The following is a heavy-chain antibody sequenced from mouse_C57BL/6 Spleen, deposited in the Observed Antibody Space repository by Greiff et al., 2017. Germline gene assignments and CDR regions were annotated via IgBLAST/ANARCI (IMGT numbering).Heavy chain of an antibody. Sequence: QVQLQQPGAELVRPGSSVKLSCKASGYTFTSYWMHWVKQRPIQGLEWIGNIDPSDSETHYNQKFKDKATLTVDKSSSTAYMQLSSLTSEDSAVXYCASTYYDYPYAMDYWGQGTSVTVSS. CDR3: ASTYYDYPYAMDY. V-gene: IGHV1-52*01. D-gene: IGHD2-4*01. CDR1: GYTFTSYW. CDR2: IDPSDSET. J-gene: IGHJ4*01.